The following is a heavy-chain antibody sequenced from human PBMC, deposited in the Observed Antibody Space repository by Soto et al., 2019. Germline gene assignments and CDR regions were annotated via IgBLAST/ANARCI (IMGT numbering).Heavy chain of an antibody. Sequence: QVQLVQSEAEVKEPGSSVQVSCKASGCTFSSYAISWVRQAPGQGLEWMGGIIPMFGTTDYAQKFQGRVTITEDKSTSTAYMDLSSLTSEETAVDYCASMSGQQLVRVPVAYWGKGTLVTVSS. CDR3: ASMSGQQLVRVPVAY. CDR1: GCTFSSYA. D-gene: IGHD6-13*01. J-gene: IGHJ4*02. CDR2: IIPMFGTT. V-gene: IGHV1-69*06.